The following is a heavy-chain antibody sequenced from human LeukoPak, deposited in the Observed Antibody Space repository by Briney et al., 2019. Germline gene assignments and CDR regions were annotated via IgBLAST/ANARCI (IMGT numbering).Heavy chain of an antibody. V-gene: IGHV3-23*01. D-gene: IGHD3-22*01. CDR1: GFTFSSYA. CDR3: ARDYDSSGYYEADAFDI. Sequence: GGSLRLSCAASGFTFSSYAMSWVRQAPGKGLEWVSAISGSGGSTYYADSVKGRFTISRDNAKNTLYLQMNSLRAEDTAIYYCARDYDSSGYYEADAFDIWGQGTMVTVSS. CDR2: ISGSGGST. J-gene: IGHJ3*02.